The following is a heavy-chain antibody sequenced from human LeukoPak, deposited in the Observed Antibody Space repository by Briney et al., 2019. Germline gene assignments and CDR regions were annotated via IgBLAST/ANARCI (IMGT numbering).Heavy chain of an antibody. Sequence: SETLSLTCAGCGGSFSGYYWTWVRQAPGRGGEGIGEINESGTTNYNASLNNRVTISVDTSKNQFSLKLTSLTAADTAVFYCARALMTLVRGVPRTTWFHPWGQGTLVTVSS. CDR1: GGSFSGYY. CDR3: ARALMTLVRGVPRTTWFHP. V-gene: IGHV4-34*01. J-gene: IGHJ5*02. D-gene: IGHD3-10*01. CDR2: INESGTT.